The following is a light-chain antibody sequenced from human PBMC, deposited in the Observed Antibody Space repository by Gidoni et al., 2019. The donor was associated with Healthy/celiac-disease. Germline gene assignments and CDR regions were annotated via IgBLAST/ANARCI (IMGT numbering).Light chain of an antibody. CDR3: QQYYATPYT. Sequence: DIVMTQSPDSLPLSVGERATIDCKSSRSLVFSSNKKNYLAWYQQKAGQSPKLLIYWASTRESGVPDRFSGNGSGTDFTLTISNLQAEDVAIYYCQQYYATPYTFXPXTKVDLK. V-gene: IGKV4-1*01. CDR2: WAS. J-gene: IGKJ3*01. CDR1: RSLVFSSNKKNY.